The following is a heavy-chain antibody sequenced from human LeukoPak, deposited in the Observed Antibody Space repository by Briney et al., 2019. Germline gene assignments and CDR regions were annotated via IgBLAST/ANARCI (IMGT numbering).Heavy chain of an antibody. Sequence: SQTLSLTCTVSGDSISSGGYYWSWIRQHPGKGLEWIGYIYYSGSTYYNPSLKSRVTISVNTSKNQFSLKLSSVTAADTAVYYCARVAGYSSPFAYWGQGTLVTVSS. CDR2: IYYSGST. D-gene: IGHD6-13*01. CDR1: GDSISSGGYY. CDR3: ARVAGYSSPFAY. V-gene: IGHV4-31*03. J-gene: IGHJ4*02.